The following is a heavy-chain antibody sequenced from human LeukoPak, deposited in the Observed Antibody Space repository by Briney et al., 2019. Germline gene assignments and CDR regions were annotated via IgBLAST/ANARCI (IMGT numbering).Heavy chain of an antibody. Sequence: PSETLSLTCTVSGSSISSGLYWGWIRPPPGKGLEWIGSIYYTGSTYYNPSLKGRVSISVDTSKKQFSLNLTSVTATDTAVYFCARGIAGRYYFDFWGQGTLVTVFS. J-gene: IGHJ4*02. CDR2: IYYTGST. CDR1: GSSISSGLY. CDR3: ARGIAGRYYFDF. D-gene: IGHD6-6*01. V-gene: IGHV4-38-2*02.